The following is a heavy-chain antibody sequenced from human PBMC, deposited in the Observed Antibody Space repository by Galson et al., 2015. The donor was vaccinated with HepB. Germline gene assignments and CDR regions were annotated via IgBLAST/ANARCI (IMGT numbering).Heavy chain of an antibody. CDR2: ISTSSSTI. D-gene: IGHD3-22*01. Sequence: SLRLSCAASGFTFSSYSMNWVRQAPGKGLEWVSYISTSSSTIYYADSVKGRFTISRDNAKNSLYLQMNGLRDEDTAVYYCARRGVVVRRRGYYYYMDVWGKGTTVTVSS. V-gene: IGHV3-48*02. CDR3: ARRGVVVRRRGYYYYMDV. CDR1: GFTFSSYS. J-gene: IGHJ6*03.